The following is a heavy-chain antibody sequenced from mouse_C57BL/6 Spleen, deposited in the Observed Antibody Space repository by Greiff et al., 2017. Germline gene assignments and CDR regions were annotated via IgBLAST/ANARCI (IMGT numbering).Heavy chain of an antibody. CDR2: IHPNSGST. D-gene: IGHD2-4*01. Sequence: QVQLQQSGAELVKPGASVKLSCKASGYTFTSYWMHWVKQRTGQGLEWIGMIHPNSGSTNYNEKFKSKATLTVDKSSSTAYMQLSSLTSEDSAVYYCARIYYDYDREYYYAMVYWGQGTSVTVSS. CDR1: GYTFTSYW. CDR3: ARIYYDYDREYYYAMVY. J-gene: IGHJ4*01. V-gene: IGHV1-64*01.